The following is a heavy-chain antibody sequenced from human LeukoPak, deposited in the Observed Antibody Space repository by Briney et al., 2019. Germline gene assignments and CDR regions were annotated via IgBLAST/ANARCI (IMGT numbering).Heavy chain of an antibody. V-gene: IGHV1-46*01. CDR2: INPSGGTT. J-gene: IGHJ4*02. Sequence: ASVKVSCKASGYIFTGYCMHWVRQAPGQGLEWMGIINPSGGTTSYAQKFQGRVTMTRDTSTSTAYMELRSLRSDDAAVYYCARDGHIAAELFDYWGQGTLVTVSS. CDR3: ARDGHIAAELFDY. CDR1: GYIFTGYC. D-gene: IGHD6-25*01.